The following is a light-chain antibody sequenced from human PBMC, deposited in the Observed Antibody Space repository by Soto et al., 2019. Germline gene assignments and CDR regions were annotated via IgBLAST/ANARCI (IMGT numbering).Light chain of an antibody. J-gene: IGLJ1*01. CDR1: SSNIGAGYD. CDR2: GNS. CDR3: CSYAGSYTLV. Sequence: QSVLTQPPSVSGAPGQRVTISCTGSSSNIGAGYDVHWYQQLPGTAPKLLIYGNSNRPSGVPDRFSGSKSGTSASLAITGLQAEDEADYYCCSYAGSYTLVFGTGTKLTVL. V-gene: IGLV1-40*01.